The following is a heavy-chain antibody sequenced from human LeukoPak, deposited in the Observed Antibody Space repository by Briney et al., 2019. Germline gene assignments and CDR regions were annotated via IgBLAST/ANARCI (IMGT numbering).Heavy chain of an antibody. J-gene: IGHJ6*03. D-gene: IGHD7-27*01. CDR2: IVPIFGTA. CDR1: GGTFSSYA. CDR3: ASHSRQSNSGGDYYYCYYMDV. Sequence: ASVKVSCKASGGTFSSYAISWVRQAPGQGLEWMGGIVPIFGTANYAQKFQGRVTITTDESTSTAYMELSSLRSEDTAVYYCASHSRQSNSGGDYYYCYYMDVWGKGTTVTVSS. V-gene: IGHV1-69*05.